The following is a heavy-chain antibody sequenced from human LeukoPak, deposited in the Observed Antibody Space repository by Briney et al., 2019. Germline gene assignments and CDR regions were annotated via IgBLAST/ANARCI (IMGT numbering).Heavy chain of an antibody. CDR2: IYYSGST. CDR3: ARVGRYFWSGYYLRWFDP. Sequence: SETLSLTCTVAGGSISSYSWSWIRQPPEKGLEWIGYIYYSGSTNYNPSLKSRVPISVDPAKNQFSLKLSSVTAAYTAVYYCARVGRYFWSGYYLRWFDPWGQGTLVTVSS. V-gene: IGHV4-59*12. D-gene: IGHD3-3*01. CDR1: GGSISSYS. J-gene: IGHJ5*02.